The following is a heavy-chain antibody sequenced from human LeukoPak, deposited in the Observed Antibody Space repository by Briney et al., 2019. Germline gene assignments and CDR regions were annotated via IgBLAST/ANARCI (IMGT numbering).Heavy chain of an antibody. D-gene: IGHD6-13*01. Sequence: PSETLSLTCTVSGGSISSYYWSWIRQPPGKGLEWIGYIYYSGSTNYNPSLKSRVTISVDTSKNQSSLKLSSVTAADTAVYYCARGSSSWTSYYFDYWGQGTLVTVSS. CDR1: GGSISSYY. CDR3: ARGSSSWTSYYFDY. V-gene: IGHV4-59*01. CDR2: IYYSGST. J-gene: IGHJ4*02.